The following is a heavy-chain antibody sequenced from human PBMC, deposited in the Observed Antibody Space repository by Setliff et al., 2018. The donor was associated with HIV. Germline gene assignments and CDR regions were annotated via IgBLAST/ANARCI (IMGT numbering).Heavy chain of an antibody. J-gene: IGHJ5*02. Sequence: SETLSLTCTISGGSISSGSYYWSWIRQPAGKGLEWIGRMYTSEKTNYNPSLKSRVTISADTSKSQFSLKLTSVTAADTAFYYCARVSRLHPFDPWGQGVLVTVSS. D-gene: IGHD2-15*01. CDR1: GGSISSGSYY. CDR3: ARVSRLHPFDP. CDR2: MYTSEKT. V-gene: IGHV4-61*02.